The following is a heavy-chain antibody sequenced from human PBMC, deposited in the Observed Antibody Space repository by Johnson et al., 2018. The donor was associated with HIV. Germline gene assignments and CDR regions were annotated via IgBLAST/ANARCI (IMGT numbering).Heavy chain of an antibody. J-gene: IGHJ3*02. CDR2: ISWHSGSI. Sequence: VQLVESGGGLVQPGRSLRLSCAASGFTFDDYAMHWVRQAPGKGLEWVSGISWHSGSIGYADSVKGRFTISRDNAKHSLYLQMNSRRAEDTALYYCAKDIGGDPNDAFDIWGQGTMVTVSS. V-gene: IGHV3-9*01. CDR3: AKDIGGDPNDAFDI. D-gene: IGHD2-21*02. CDR1: GFTFDDYA.